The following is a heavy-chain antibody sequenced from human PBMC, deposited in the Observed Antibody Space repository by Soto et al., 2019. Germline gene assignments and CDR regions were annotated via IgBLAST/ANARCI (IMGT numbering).Heavy chain of an antibody. Sequence: EVQLVQSGAEVKKPGESLKISCKGFGYTYPSYWIGWVRQMPGKGLEWMGIIYPEDSDTRYSPSFQGQVTISAAKSISTAYLQWSSLKASDTAMYYCARRILLWSVRDAFDIWGQGTMVTVSS. CDR1: GYTYPSYW. CDR2: IYPEDSDT. V-gene: IGHV5-51*03. D-gene: IGHD3-10*01. J-gene: IGHJ3*02. CDR3: ARRILLWSVRDAFDI.